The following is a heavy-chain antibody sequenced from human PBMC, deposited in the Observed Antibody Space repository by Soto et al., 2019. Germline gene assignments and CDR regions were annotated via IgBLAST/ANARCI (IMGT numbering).Heavy chain of an antibody. V-gene: IGHV1-69*13. CDR2: IIPIFGTA. J-gene: IGHJ5*02. Sequence: SVKVSCKASGGTFSSYAISWVRQAPGQGLEWMGGIIPIFGTANYAQKFQGRVTITADESTSTAYMELSSLRSGDTAVYYCAKSTVATPYWFDPWGQGTLVTVSS. CDR1: GGTFSSYA. D-gene: IGHD4-17*01. CDR3: AKSTVATPYWFDP.